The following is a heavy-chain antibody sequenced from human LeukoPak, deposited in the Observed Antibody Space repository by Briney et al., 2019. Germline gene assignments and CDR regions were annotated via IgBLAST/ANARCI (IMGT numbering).Heavy chain of an antibody. CDR3: CTHLWSGPHFFGY. J-gene: IGHJ4*02. V-gene: IGHV1-69*05. CDR2: RIPIFGAP. Sequence: GSPGRLSCTPSRGTFTSYAIIWVPQAPGQGLEWRGGRIPIFGAPDYAQNFPRRVTITTAESATPTYIDLNSLTAEDTAVYYCCTHLWSGPHFFGYWGEGTLITVPS. D-gene: IGHD3-3*01. CDR1: RGTFTSYA.